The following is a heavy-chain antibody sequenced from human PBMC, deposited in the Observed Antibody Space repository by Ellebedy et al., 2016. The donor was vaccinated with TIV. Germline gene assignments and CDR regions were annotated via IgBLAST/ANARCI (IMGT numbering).Heavy chain of an antibody. J-gene: IGHJ5*02. CDR3: ARWFGELLYVRWFDP. CDR1: GGSMTRSSYY. V-gene: IGHV4-39*01. Sequence: SETLSLTCTVSGGSMTRSSYYWAWIRQPPGKGLEWIGSIYYSGTTYYNPSLKSRVTISVDTSTNQFSLKLSSVTAADTAVYHCARWFGELLYVRWFDPWGQGTLVTVSS. D-gene: IGHD3-10*01. CDR2: IYYSGTT.